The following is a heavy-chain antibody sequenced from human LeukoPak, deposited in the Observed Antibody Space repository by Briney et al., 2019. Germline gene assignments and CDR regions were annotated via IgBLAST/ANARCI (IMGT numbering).Heavy chain of an antibody. CDR2: ISADGTTT. CDR1: GFTFNLYW. Sequence: GGSLRLSCAASGFTFNLYWIHWVRQPPGKGLEWLPRISADGTTTNYADSVKGRFTISRDNAKNTLYLQMHSLRVDDTAVYYCARDSRYHSGWGSYQPYWFDPWGQGTLVTVSS. J-gene: IGHJ5*02. D-gene: IGHD3-10*01. V-gene: IGHV3-74*01. CDR3: ARDSRYHSGWGSYQPYWFDP.